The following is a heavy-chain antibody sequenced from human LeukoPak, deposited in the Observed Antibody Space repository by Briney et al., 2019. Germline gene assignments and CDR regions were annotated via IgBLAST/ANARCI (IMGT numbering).Heavy chain of an antibody. CDR3: ARDGAYYGSASNWFDP. Sequence: KAGGSLRLSCAASGFTFSSYSMNWVRQAPGKGLEWVSSISSSSSYIYYADSVKGRFTISRDNAKNSLYLQMNSLRAEDTAVYYCARDGAYYGSASNWFDPWGQGTLVTVSS. V-gene: IGHV3-21*01. CDR2: ISSSSSYI. D-gene: IGHD3-10*01. CDR1: GFTFSSYS. J-gene: IGHJ5*02.